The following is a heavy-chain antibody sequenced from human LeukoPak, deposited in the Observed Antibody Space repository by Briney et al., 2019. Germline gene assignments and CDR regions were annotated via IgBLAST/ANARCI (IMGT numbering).Heavy chain of an antibody. CDR2: ISSSSSYI. D-gene: IGHD2-15*01. CDR1: GFTFGSYS. Sequence: GGSLRLSCAASGFTFGSYSMNWVRQAPGKGLEWVSSISSSSSYIYYADSVKGRFTISRDNAKNSLYLQMNSLRAEDTAVYYCARDSADFNGMDVWGQGTTVTVSS. CDR3: ARDSADFNGMDV. V-gene: IGHV3-21*01. J-gene: IGHJ6*02.